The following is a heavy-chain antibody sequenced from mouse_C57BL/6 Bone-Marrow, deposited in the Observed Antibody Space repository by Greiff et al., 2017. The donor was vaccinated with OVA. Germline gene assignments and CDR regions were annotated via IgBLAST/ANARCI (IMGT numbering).Heavy chain of an antibody. Sequence: VQLQQPGAELVMPGASVKLSCKASGYTFTSYWMHWVKQRPGQGLEWIGEIDPSDSYPNYNQKFKGKSTLTVDKSSSTAYMQLSSLTSEDSAVYYCARGGSDGYYEGNAWFAYWGQGTLVTVSA. J-gene: IGHJ3*01. CDR3: ARGGSDGYYEGNAWFAY. CDR2: IDPSDSYP. CDR1: GYTFTSYW. V-gene: IGHV1-69*01. D-gene: IGHD2-3*01.